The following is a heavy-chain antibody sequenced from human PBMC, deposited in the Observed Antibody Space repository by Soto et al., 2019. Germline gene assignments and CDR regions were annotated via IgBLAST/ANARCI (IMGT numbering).Heavy chain of an antibody. D-gene: IGHD4-4*01. J-gene: IGHJ6*02. V-gene: IGHV4-61*01. Sequence: SETLSLTCTVSGGSVSSGSYYWSWIRQPPGKGLEWIGYIYYSGSTNYNPSLKSRVTISVDTSKNQFSLKLSSVTAADTAVYYCAREGIYSNYVGYGMDVWGQGTTVTVSS. CDR2: IYYSGST. CDR3: AREGIYSNYVGYGMDV. CDR1: GGSVSSGSYY.